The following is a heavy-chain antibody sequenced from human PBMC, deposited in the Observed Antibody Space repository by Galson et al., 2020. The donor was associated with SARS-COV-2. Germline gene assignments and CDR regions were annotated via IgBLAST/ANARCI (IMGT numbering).Heavy chain of an antibody. J-gene: IGHJ4*02. D-gene: IGHD7-27*01. Sequence: ALHGESLKISCAVSGFTFSNHWMHWVRKAQGKGLVWVSRIYSEGSSTSYADSVKGRFTISGDNAKNTLYLQMNSLRAEDTAVYYCARGDMGNDYFDYWGQGTLVTVSS. CDR1: GFTFSNHW. CDR3: ARGDMGNDYFDY. V-gene: IGHV3-74*01. CDR2: IYSEGSST.